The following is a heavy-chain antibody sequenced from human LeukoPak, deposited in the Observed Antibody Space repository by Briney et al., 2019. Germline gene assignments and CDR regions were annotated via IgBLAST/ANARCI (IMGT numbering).Heavy chain of an antibody. CDR1: GYTFTNYA. CDR2: ISVFSDDT. V-gene: IGHV1-18*01. CDR3: AREGDSIGYFFRPDY. D-gene: IGHD3-22*01. J-gene: IGHJ4*02. Sequence: ASVTVSCKASGYTFTNYAISWVRQAPGQGLEWMGWISVFSDDTKSAQNLQDRITMTTDTSANKAYMGLRSLRSDDTAVYYCAREGDSIGYFFRPDYWGQGTLVSVSS.